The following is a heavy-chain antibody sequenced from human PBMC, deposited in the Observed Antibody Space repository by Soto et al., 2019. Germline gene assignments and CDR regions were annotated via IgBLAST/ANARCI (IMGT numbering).Heavy chain of an antibody. V-gene: IGHV4-31*03. CDR2: IYYSGST. J-gene: IGHJ4*02. D-gene: IGHD6-13*01. Sequence: QVQLQESGPGLVKPSQTLSLTCSVSGGSVSSAGYYWTWIRQHPGKGLEWIGYIYYSGSTYYNPSLKSRVIISIGASENQFSLMLTSVTAADTAVYYCARGIFLATAAAYFDFWGQGTLVTVSS. CDR3: ARGIFLATAAAYFDF. CDR1: GGSVSSAGYY.